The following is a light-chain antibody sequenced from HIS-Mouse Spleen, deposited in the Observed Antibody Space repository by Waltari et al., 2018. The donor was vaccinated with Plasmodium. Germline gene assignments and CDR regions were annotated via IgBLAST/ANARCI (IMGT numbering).Light chain of an antibody. V-gene: IGLV2-14*01. J-gene: IGLJ2*01. Sequence: QSALTQPASVSGSPGQSITIPCTGTSSDVCGYNYVSWYQQHPAKAPKLMIYEVSHRPSGVSNRFSGSKSGNTASLTISGLQAEDEADYYCSSYTSSSTLVFGGGTKLTVL. CDR3: SSYTSSSTLV. CDR2: EVS. CDR1: SSDVCGYNY.